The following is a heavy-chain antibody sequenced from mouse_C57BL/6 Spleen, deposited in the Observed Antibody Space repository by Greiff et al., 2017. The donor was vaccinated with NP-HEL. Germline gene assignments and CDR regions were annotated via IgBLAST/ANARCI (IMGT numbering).Heavy chain of an antibody. V-gene: IGHV1-75*01. CDR1: GYTFTDYY. CDR3: ARVIYYDYDGYFDY. J-gene: IGHJ2*01. CDR2: IFPGSGST. D-gene: IGHD2-4*01. Sequence: QVQLQQSGPELVKPGASVKISCKASGYTFTDYYINWVKQRPGQGLEWIGWIFPGSGSTYYNEKFKGKATLTVDKSSSTAYMLLSSLTSEDSAVYFCARVIYYDYDGYFDYWGQGTTLTVSS.